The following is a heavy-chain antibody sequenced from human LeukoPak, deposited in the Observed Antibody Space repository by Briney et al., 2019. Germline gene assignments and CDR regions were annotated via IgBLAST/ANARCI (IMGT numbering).Heavy chain of an antibody. D-gene: IGHD2-21*02. CDR2: ISGSGGST. V-gene: IGHV3-23*01. CDR3: ATQWAYCGGDCYTDY. CDR1: GFTFSDYY. J-gene: IGHJ4*02. Sequence: PGGSLRLSCAASGFTFSDYYMSWVRQAPGKGLEWVSAISGSGGSTYYADSVKGRFTISRDNSKNTLYLQMNSLRAEDTAVYYCATQWAYCGGDCYTDYWGQGTLVTVSS.